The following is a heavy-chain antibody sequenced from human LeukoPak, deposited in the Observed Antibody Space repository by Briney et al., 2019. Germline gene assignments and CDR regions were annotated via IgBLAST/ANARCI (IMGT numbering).Heavy chain of an antibody. V-gene: IGHV1-2*02. D-gene: IGHD5-18*01. CDR2: IDPNSGGT. Sequence: ASVNVSFKASGYTFTVYYMHWVRQAPGQGLERMGWIDPNSGGTNYAQKFQGRVHMTGDKSISTAYMDLSSLRSDDTAVYYCARVGAMVLWGQGTQVTVSS. J-gene: IGHJ4*02. CDR3: ARVGAMVL. CDR1: GYTFTVYY.